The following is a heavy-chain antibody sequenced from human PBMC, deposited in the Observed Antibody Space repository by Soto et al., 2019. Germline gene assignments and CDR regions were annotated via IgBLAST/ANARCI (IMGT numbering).Heavy chain of an antibody. CDR2: IYYSGST. CDR3: ERSSFGSYYKGSGNVDY. CDR1: GGSISSGGYY. V-gene: IGHV4-31*03. J-gene: IGHJ4*02. D-gene: IGHD3-10*01. Sequence: SETLSLTCTVSGGSISSGGYYWSWIRQHPGKGLEWIGYIYYSGSTYYNPSLKSRVTISVDTSKNQFSLKLSSVTAADTAVYYCERSSFGSYYKGSGNVDYWGQGNLVNVS.